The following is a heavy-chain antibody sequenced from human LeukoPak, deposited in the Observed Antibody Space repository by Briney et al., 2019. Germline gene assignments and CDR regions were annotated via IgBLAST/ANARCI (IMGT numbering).Heavy chain of an antibody. V-gene: IGHV3-23*01. CDR3: AKARGLRLDSYLDY. CDR1: GFTFSSYA. J-gene: IGHJ4*02. CDR2: ITGSGSNT. D-gene: IGHD3/OR15-3a*01. Sequence: PGGSLRLSCAASGFTFSSYAMTWVRQAPGKGLEWVSTITGSGSNTYYPDSVKGRFTISRDNSKNTLYLQMNSLRAEDTAIYYCAKARGLRLDSYLDYWGQGALVTVSS.